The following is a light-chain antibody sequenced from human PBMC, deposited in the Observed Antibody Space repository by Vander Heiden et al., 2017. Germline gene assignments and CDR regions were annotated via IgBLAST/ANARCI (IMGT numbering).Light chain of an antibody. J-gene: IGLJ2*01. V-gene: IGLV3-1*01. CDR1: KLGDKY. Sequence: SYEWTHPPPLSGSPGQTVSIICSGDKLGDKYASWYQQKPGQSPVLFIFQDSKRPSGIPERFSGSISGNTATLTFSRTQAMDEADYYCQAWDSSTGVFGGGTKLTV. CDR3: QAWDSSTGV. CDR2: QDS.